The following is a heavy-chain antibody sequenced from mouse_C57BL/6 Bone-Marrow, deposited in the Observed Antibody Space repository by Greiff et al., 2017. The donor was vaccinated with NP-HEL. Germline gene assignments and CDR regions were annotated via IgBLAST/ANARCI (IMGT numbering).Heavy chain of an antibody. CDR1: GYTFTSYT. V-gene: IGHV1-4*01. Sequence: VQLQQSGAELARPGASVKMSCKASGYTFTSYTMHWVKQRPGQGLEWIGYINPSSGYTKYNQKFKDKATLTADKSSSTAYMQLSSLTSEDSAVYYCARGLTSVVATDYWGQGTTLTVSS. J-gene: IGHJ2*01. CDR3: ARGLTSVVATDY. D-gene: IGHD1-1*01. CDR2: INPSSGYT.